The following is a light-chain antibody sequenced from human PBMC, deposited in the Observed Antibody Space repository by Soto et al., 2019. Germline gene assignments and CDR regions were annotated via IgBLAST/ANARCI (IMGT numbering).Light chain of an antibody. CDR3: QQYGRSPRVLFT. J-gene: IGKJ3*01. V-gene: IGKV3-20*01. CDR2: AVS. Sequence: EIVLTQSPGTLSLSPGERATLSCRASQSVYSSYLAWYQQKPGQAPRLLIYAVSRRATGIPDRFSGSGSGTDFTLTISRLEPEDSAVYYCQQYGRSPRVLFTFGPGTKVDIK. CDR1: QSVYSSY.